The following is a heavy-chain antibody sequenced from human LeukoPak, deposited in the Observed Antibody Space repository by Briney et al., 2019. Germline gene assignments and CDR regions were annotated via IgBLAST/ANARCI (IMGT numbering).Heavy chain of an antibody. CDR3: ARDNKYGGGINAFDM. D-gene: IGHD1-26*01. Sequence: GGSLRLSCAASGFTFSSYAMSWVRQAPGKGLEWVSAISGSGGSTYYADSVKGRFTISRDNSKNTLYLQMDSLRAEDTAIYYCARDNKYGGGINAFDMWGQGTMVTVSS. V-gene: IGHV3-23*01. J-gene: IGHJ3*02. CDR2: ISGSGGST. CDR1: GFTFSSYA.